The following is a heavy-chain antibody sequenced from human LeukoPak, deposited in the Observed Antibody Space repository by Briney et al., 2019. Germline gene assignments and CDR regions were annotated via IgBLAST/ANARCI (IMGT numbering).Heavy chain of an antibody. CDR1: GGSISSYY. D-gene: IGHD6-13*01. CDR3: ARGGYSSWYFSDAFDI. J-gene: IGHJ3*02. CDR2: IYYSGST. Sequence: SETLSLTCTVSGGSISSYYWSWIRQPPGKGLEWIGYIYYSGSTNYNPSLKSRVTISADTSKNQFSLKLSSVTAADTAVYYCARGGYSSWYFSDAFDIWGQGTMVTVSS. V-gene: IGHV4-59*01.